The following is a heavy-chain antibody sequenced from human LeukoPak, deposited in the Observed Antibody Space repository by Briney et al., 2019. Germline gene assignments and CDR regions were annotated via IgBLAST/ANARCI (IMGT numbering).Heavy chain of an antibody. J-gene: IGHJ4*02. Sequence: GGSLRLSCAASGFTFSSYAMSWVRQAPGKGLEWVSAISGSGGRTYYADSVKGQFTISRDNSKNTLYLQMNSLRAEDTAVYYCAKESGYYGSGSYYSAGFFDYWGQGTLVTVSS. CDR2: ISGSGGRT. V-gene: IGHV3-23*01. D-gene: IGHD3-10*01. CDR3: AKESGYYGSGSYYSAGFFDY. CDR1: GFTFSSYA.